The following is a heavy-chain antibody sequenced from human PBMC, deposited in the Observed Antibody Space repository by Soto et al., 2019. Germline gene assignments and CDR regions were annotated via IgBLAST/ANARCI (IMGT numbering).Heavy chain of an antibody. CDR3: ARGAQTAAYQHYYYYGMDV. D-gene: IGHD2-2*01. J-gene: IGHJ6*02. Sequence: QVQLVESGGGVVQPGRSLRLSCAASGFTFSSYGMHWVRQAPGKGLEWVAVIWYDGSNKYYADSVKGRFTISRDNSKNTLYLQMNSLRAEDTAVYYGARGAQTAAYQHYYYYGMDVWGQGTTVTVSS. CDR1: GFTFSSYG. V-gene: IGHV3-33*01. CDR2: IWYDGSNK.